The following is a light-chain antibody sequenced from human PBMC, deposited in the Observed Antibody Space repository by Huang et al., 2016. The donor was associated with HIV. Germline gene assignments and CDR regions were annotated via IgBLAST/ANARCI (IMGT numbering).Light chain of an antibody. J-gene: IGKJ1*01. Sequence: EIVMTQSPGTLSVSPGERATLSCRASQRISNNLAWYRQKPGLAPRLLIYGASTRATGISARFSGSGSGTEFTLTISSLQSEDFAVYYCQQYNNWPRTFGQGTKVEIK. CDR3: QQYNNWPRT. CDR1: QRISNN. CDR2: GAS. V-gene: IGKV3-15*01.